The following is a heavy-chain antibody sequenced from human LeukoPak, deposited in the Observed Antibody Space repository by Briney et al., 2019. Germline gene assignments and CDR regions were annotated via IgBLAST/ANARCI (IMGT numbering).Heavy chain of an antibody. CDR1: GFTFSRYW. Sequence: QPGGSLRLSCAGSGFTFSRYWMSWVRQAPGKGLEWVAVISYDGSNKYYADSVKGRFTISRDNSKNTLYLQMNSLRAEDTAVFYCARIVGLELRHYYYYYMDVWGKGTTVTVSS. D-gene: IGHD1-7*01. CDR3: ARIVGLELRHYYYYYMDV. J-gene: IGHJ6*03. V-gene: IGHV3-30*03. CDR2: ISYDGSNK.